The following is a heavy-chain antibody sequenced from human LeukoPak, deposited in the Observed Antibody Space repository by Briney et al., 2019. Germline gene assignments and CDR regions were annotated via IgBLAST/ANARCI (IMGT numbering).Heavy chain of an antibody. Sequence: PSETLSLTCAVYGGSFSGYYWSWIRQPPGEGLEWIGEINHSGSTNYNPSLKSRVTISVDTSKNQFSLKLSSVTAADTAVYYCARLSSGWPDYWGQGTLVTVSS. V-gene: IGHV4-34*01. CDR2: INHSGST. CDR1: GGSFSGYY. D-gene: IGHD6-19*01. CDR3: ARLSSGWPDY. J-gene: IGHJ4*02.